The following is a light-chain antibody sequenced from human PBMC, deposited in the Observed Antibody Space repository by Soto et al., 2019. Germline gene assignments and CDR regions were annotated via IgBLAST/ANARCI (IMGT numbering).Light chain of an antibody. CDR3: QQHNNWPPWT. Sequence: EVVMTQSPASLSVSPGERVTLSCRASQNIRNNLAWYQQKPGQSPRLLISGASTREAGVPGRFSGSGSGTEFTLFISSLQSEDFAIYYCQQHNNWPPWTFGQGTKV. CDR1: QNIRNN. CDR2: GAS. V-gene: IGKV3-15*01. J-gene: IGKJ1*01.